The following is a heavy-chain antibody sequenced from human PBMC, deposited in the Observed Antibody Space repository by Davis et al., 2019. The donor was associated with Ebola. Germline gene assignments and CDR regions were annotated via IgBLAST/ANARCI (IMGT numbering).Heavy chain of an antibody. CDR1: GFSLSTSGVG. D-gene: IGHD3-10*01. Sequence: SGLTLAKLTQTLTLTCTFPGFSLSTSGVGVGWIRRPPVKYLEWLALIYWDDDKRYSPSLKSRLTITKDTSKNQVVLTMTNMDPVDTATYYCAHSITMVRGVIIGPLYYFDYWGQGTLVTVSS. V-gene: IGHV2-5*02. CDR2: IYWDDDK. CDR3: AHSITMVRGVIIGPLYYFDY. J-gene: IGHJ4*02.